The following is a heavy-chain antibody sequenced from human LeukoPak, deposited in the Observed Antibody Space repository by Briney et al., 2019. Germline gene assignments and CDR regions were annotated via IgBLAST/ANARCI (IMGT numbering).Heavy chain of an antibody. CDR3: VRVEDYLWEKHRYSYHFDF. CDR1: GYSFTDYW. V-gene: IGHV5-51*01. D-gene: IGHD3-16*02. Sequence: GESLKISCKTSGYSFTDYWMGWVRQMPGKGLEWMGFIYPSDSGTRYSPSLQGQVTISADKSISTVYLYWSSLRASDTAIYYCVRVEDYLWEKHRYSYHFDFWGQGTLVTVSS. CDR2: IYPSDSGT. J-gene: IGHJ4*02.